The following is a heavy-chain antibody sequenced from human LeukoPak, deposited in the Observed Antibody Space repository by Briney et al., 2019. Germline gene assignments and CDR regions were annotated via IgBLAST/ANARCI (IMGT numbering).Heavy chain of an antibody. CDR3: ASHWAAYYDFWSGHSGGYGMDV. Sequence: GESLKISCKGSGYSFTSYWISWVRQMPGKGLEWMGRIDPSDSYTNYSPSFQGHVTISADKSISTAYLQWSSLKASDTAMYYCASHWAAYYDFWSGHSGGYGMDVWGQGTTVTVSS. D-gene: IGHD3-3*01. CDR1: GYSFTSYW. J-gene: IGHJ6*02. V-gene: IGHV5-10-1*01. CDR2: IDPSDSYT.